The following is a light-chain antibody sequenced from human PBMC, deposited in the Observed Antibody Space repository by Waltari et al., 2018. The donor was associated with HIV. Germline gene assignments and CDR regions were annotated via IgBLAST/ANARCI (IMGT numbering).Light chain of an antibody. CDR3: QQSNSYSLT. Sequence: DIQMTQSPSTLSASIGDRVIITCRASQSISSWLAWYQQKPGKAPKLLIYEASSLESGVPARFSGSGSGTEFTLTISNLQPDDFASYYCQQSNSYSLTFGGGTKVEIK. V-gene: IGKV1-5*03. CDR1: QSISSW. CDR2: EAS. J-gene: IGKJ4*01.